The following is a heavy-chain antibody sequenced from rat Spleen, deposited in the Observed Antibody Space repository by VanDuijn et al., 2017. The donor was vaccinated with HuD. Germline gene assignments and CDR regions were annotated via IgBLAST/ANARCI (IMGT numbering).Heavy chain of an antibody. J-gene: IGHJ1*01. V-gene: IGHV5-31*01. Sequence: EVQLVESGGGLVQPGRSLKLSCVASGFTFNNYWMTWIRQAPGKGLEWIASITNTGGSTYYLDSVKGRLTISRDNAESTLYLQMNSLGSEDTAIYYCTRKFTTDLYWYFDFWGPGTMVTVSS. CDR3: TRKFTTDLYWYFDF. D-gene: IGHD1-6*01. CDR1: GFTFNNYW. CDR2: ITNTGGST.